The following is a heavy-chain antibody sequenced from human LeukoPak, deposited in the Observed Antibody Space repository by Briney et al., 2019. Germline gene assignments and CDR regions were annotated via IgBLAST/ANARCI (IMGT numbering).Heavy chain of an antibody. CDR3: ATLAPYSGDYYYYYTDV. V-gene: IGHV4-4*09. CDR1: GGSISSYY. Sequence: SETLSLTCTVSGGSISSYYWSWIRQPPGKGLEWIGYIYTSGSTNYNPSLKSRVTISVDTSKNQFSLKLSSVTAADTAVYYCATLAPYSGDYYYYYTDVWGKGTTVTVSS. D-gene: IGHD1-26*01. J-gene: IGHJ6*03. CDR2: IYTSGST.